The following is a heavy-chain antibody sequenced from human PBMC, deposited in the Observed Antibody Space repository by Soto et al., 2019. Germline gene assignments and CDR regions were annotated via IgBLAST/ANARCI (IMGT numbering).Heavy chain of an antibody. CDR3: ARDGRAYNWNEPLDY. D-gene: IGHD1-20*01. J-gene: IGHJ4*02. CDR1: GYTFTSYG. CDR2: ISAYNGNT. Sequence: QVQLVQSGAEVKKPGASVKASCKASGYTFTSYGISWVRQAPGQGLEWMGWISAYNGNTNHAQNLQGRVTMTTDTSTSTAYRELRSLRSDDTAVYYCARDGRAYNWNEPLDYWGQGTLVTVSS. V-gene: IGHV1-18*01.